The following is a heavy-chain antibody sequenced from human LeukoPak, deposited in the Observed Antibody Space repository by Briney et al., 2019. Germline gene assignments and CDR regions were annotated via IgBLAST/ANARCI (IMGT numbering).Heavy chain of an antibody. CDR3: ASGVYSGSYYPYYYYYMDV. CDR2: IYYSGST. Sequence: SETLSLTCTVSGGSISSYYWSWIRQPPGKGLEWIGYIYYSGSTNYNPSLKSRVTISVDTSKNQFSLKLSSVTAADTAVYYCASGVYSGSYYPYYYYYMDVWGKGTTVTVSS. J-gene: IGHJ6*03. V-gene: IGHV4-59*01. CDR1: GGSISSYY. D-gene: IGHD1-26*01.